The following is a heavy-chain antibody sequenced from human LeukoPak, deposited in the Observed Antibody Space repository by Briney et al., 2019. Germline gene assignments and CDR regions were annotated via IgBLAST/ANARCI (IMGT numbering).Heavy chain of an antibody. CDR2: IYSGGNT. V-gene: IGHV3-66*01. Sequence: GGSLRLSCAASGFTVSSTYMSWVRQAPGKGLEWVSVIYSGGNTYYADSVKGRFTISRDNSKNTVHLQMNSLRAEDTAVYYCARDESRSPLPYYGMDVWGQGTTVTVSS. CDR1: GFTVSSTY. D-gene: IGHD1-14*01. J-gene: IGHJ6*02. CDR3: ARDESRSPLPYYGMDV.